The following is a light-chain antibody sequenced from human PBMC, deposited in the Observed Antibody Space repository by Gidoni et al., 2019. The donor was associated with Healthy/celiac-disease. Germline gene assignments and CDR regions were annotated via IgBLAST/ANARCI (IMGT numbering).Light chain of an antibody. CDR3: QVWDSSSDHV. V-gene: IGLV3-21*03. CDR2: DDS. J-gene: IGLJ1*01. Sequence: SYVLPQPPPVSGAPGKTARITCGGTNIGSKSVHWYQQKPGQAPVLVVYDDSDRPSGIPERFSGSNSGNTATLTISRVEAGDEADYYCQVWDSSSDHVFGTGTKVTVL. CDR1: NIGSKS.